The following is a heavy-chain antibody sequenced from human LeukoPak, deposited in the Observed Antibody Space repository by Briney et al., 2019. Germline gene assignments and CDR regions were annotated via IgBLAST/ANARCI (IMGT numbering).Heavy chain of an antibody. J-gene: IGHJ4*02. D-gene: IGHD3-22*01. CDR2: TSGDGGAT. CDR1: GFTFSSYA. V-gene: IGHV3-23*01. Sequence: GGSLRLSCAASGFTFSSYAMSWVRQSIGKGLEWVSSTSGDGGATCYSNSVKGRFTISRDNSRNTLYLQMNSLRAEDTAVYYCAKDRPNYYGSNGHYYRRDGDYWGQGTLVTVSS. CDR3: AKDRPNYYGSNGHYYRRDGDY.